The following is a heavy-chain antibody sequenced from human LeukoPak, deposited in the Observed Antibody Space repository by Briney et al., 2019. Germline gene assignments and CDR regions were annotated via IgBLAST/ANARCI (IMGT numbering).Heavy chain of an antibody. CDR3: TRDGQFYDSGNFHSDLDS. D-gene: IGHD3-10*01. CDR1: GLTFSSHW. J-gene: IGHJ1*01. CDR2: ISFDGSVT. Sequence: GGSLRLSCEASGLTFSSHWMHWVRQAPGKGLFWVSYISFDGSVTSYADSVKGRFTVSRDNSKNMLFLQMDSLRADDTAIYYCTRDGQFYDSGNFHSDLDSWGQGTLVTVS. V-gene: IGHV3-74*01.